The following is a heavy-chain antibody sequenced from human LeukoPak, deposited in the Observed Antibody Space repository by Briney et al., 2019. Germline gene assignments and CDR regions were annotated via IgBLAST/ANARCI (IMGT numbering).Heavy chain of an antibody. CDR3: VKDRPTWPIDY. D-gene: IGHD5-12*01. CDR1: GFTFTSYS. Sequence: SGGSLRLSCAASGFTFTSYSMSWVRQAPGKGLEWASAISSSGVNTYYADSVKGRFTISRDNSKDTLYLQMNSLRAEDTAVYYCVKDRPTWPIDYWGQGTLVTVSS. J-gene: IGHJ4*02. CDR2: ISSSGVNT. V-gene: IGHV3-23*01.